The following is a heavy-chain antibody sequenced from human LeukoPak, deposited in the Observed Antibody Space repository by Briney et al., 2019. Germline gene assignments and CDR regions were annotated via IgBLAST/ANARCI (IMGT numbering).Heavy chain of an antibody. CDR2: IRYDGSNK. V-gene: IGHV3-30*02. J-gene: IGHJ4*02. Sequence: GGSLRLSCAASGFTFSSYGMHWVRQAPGKGLEWVAFIRYDGSNKYYADSVKGRFTISRDNSKNTLYLQMNSLRAEDTALYYCTSALNIKTHYWGQGTLVTVSS. CDR3: TSALNIKTHY. CDR1: GFTFSSYG. D-gene: IGHD4-23*01.